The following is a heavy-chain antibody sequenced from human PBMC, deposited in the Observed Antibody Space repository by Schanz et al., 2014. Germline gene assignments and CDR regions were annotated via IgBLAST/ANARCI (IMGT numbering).Heavy chain of an antibody. CDR3: AREEGWGIAAAGPKHYYYGMDV. V-gene: IGHV3-30*14. D-gene: IGHD6-13*01. J-gene: IGHJ6*02. CDR1: GFTFSDYA. CDR2: MSYDGSIK. Sequence: VQLVESGGGLVQPGGSLRLSCAASGFTFSDYAMSWFRQAPGKGLEWVAAMSYDGSIKYYGDSVKGRFTISRDSGQNSLYLQMNSLRAGDTAVYYCAREEGWGIAAAGPKHYYYGMDVWGQGTTVTVSS.